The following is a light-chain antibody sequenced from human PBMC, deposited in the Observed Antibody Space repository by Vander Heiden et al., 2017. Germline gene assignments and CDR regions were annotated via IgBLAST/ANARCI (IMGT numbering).Light chain of an antibody. Sequence: QSVLTLSPSASGTPGQSVTISCSGGSSNIGTNIVNWYQQLPGAAPKLLIYSNSPRPSGVPDRFSGSKSGTSASLAISGLQSEDEADYYCAAWDDSLNGWVFGGGTRLTVL. CDR1: SSNIGTNI. V-gene: IGLV1-44*01. J-gene: IGLJ3*02. CDR2: SNS. CDR3: AAWDDSLNGWV.